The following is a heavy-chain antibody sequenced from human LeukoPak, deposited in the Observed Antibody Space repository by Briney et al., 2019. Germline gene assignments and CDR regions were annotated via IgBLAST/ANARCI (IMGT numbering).Heavy chain of an antibody. J-gene: IGHJ6*02. CDR3: AKFVIRGCSSSSRSYTSFFYYGMDV. CDR2: IFPHDSAT. D-gene: IGHD2-2*02. V-gene: IGHV5-51*01. CDR1: GYSFQDYW. Sequence: GESLKISCKGSGYSFQDYWIGWVRQMAGKGQELIGRIFPHDSATKYIPSFEVQISISADKSFSPAYVQWGSLWVSDTAIYYCAKFVIRGCSSSSRSYTSFFYYGMDVWGQGTTVTVSS.